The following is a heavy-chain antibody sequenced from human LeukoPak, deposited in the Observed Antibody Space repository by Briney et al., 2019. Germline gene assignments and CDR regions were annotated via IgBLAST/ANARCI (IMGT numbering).Heavy chain of an antibody. Sequence: ASVKVSCKASGGTFSSYAISWVRQAPGRGLEWMGGIIPIFGTANYAQKFQGRVTITTDESTSTAYMELSSLRSEDTAVYYCARVRYYDYVWGSYRQGYYMDVWGKGTTVTVSS. CDR2: IIPIFGTA. CDR3: ARVRYYDYVWGSYRQGYYMDV. CDR1: GGTFSSYA. J-gene: IGHJ6*03. V-gene: IGHV1-69*05. D-gene: IGHD3-16*02.